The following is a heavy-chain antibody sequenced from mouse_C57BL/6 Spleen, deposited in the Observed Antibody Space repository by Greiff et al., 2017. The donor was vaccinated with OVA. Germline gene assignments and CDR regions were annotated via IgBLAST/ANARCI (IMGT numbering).Heavy chain of an antibody. CDR1: GFSLTSYG. CDR2: IWSGGST. J-gene: IGHJ4*01. D-gene: IGHD2-1*01. V-gene: IGHV2-2*01. Sequence: QVQLQQSGPGLVQPSQSLSITCTVSGFSLTSYGVHWVRQSPGKGLEWLGVIWSGGSTDYNAAFISRLSISKDNSKSQVFFKMNSLQADDTAIYYCARKIYYGNYERSAMDYWGQGTSVTVSS. CDR3: ARKIYYGNYERSAMDY.